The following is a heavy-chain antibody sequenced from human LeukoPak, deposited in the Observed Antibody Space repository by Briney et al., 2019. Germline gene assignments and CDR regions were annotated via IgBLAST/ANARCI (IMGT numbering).Heavy chain of an antibody. CDR3: AKDSVERFGELFSYYYYYGMDV. CDR1: GFTFSSYG. CDR2: IRYDGSNK. J-gene: IGHJ6*02. V-gene: IGHV3-30*02. Sequence: GGSLRLSCAASGFTFSSYGMHWVRQAPGKGLEWVAFIRYDGSNKYYADSVKGRFTISRDNSKNTLHLQMNSLRAEDTAVYYCAKDSVERFGELFSYYYYYGMDVWGQGTTVTVSS. D-gene: IGHD3-10*01.